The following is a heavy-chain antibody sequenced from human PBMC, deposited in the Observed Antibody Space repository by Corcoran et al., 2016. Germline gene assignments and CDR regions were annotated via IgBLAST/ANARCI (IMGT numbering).Heavy chain of an antibody. Sequence: QVQLQQWGAGLLKPSETLSLTCAVYGGSFSGYYWSWIRQPPGKGLEWIGEINHSGSTNYNPSLKSRVTISVDTSKNQFSLKLSSVTAADTAVYYCARGPINPPEVGYCSGGSCYYYGMDVWGQGTTVTVSS. D-gene: IGHD2-15*01. J-gene: IGHJ6*02. V-gene: IGHV4-34*01. CDR1: GGSFSGYY. CDR2: INHSGST. CDR3: ARGPINPPEVGYCSGGSCYYYGMDV.